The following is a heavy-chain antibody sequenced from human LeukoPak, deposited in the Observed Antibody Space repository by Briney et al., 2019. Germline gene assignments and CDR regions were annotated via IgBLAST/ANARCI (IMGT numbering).Heavy chain of an antibody. CDR3: ARGPTYYYGSGSY. CDR1: GFTFSSYD. D-gene: IGHD3-10*01. V-gene: IGHV3-33*01. CDR2: IWYDGSNK. Sequence: PGGSLRLSCAASGFTFSSYDMHWVRQAPGKGLEWVAVIWYDGSNKYYADSVKGRFTISRDNSKNTLYLQMNSLRAEDTAVYYCARGPTYYYGSGSYWGQGTLVTVSS. J-gene: IGHJ4*02.